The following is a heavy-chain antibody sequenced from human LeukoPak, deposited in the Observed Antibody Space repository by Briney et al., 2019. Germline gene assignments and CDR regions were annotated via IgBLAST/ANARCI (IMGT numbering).Heavy chain of an antibody. V-gene: IGHV3-30*02. Sequence: GGSLRLSCAASGFIFIGYGMHWVRQAPGKGPEGVAFIRPDGHNKYYADSVKGRFMISRDHSKNQVELQMKSLRGDGPALEYCAKEGAASWDVDVWGKGTTVTVSS. J-gene: IGHJ6*04. CDR3: AKEGAASWDVDV. CDR2: IRPDGHNK. CDR1: GFIFIGYG. D-gene: IGHD3-3*02.